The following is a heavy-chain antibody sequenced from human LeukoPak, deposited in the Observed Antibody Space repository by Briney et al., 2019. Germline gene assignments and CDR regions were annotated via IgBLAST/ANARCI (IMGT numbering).Heavy chain of an antibody. V-gene: IGHV3-30*02. D-gene: IGHD4-17*01. CDR2: IRYDGSNK. J-gene: IGHJ4*02. Sequence: GGSLRLSCAASGFTFSSYGMHWVRQAPGKGLEWVAFIRYDGSNKYYADSVKGRFTISRDNSKNTLYMQMNSLRGEDTAVYYCAKDLTTVTTEGDYWGQGTLVTVSS. CDR3: AKDLTTVTTEGDY. CDR1: GFTFSSYG.